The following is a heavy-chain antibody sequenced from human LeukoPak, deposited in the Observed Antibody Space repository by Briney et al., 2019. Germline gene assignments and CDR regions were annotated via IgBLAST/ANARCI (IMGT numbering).Heavy chain of an antibody. CDR2: MNPNIGNT. D-gene: IGHD3-3*01. V-gene: IGHV1-8*01. CDR3: ARSLPYYDFWSGKIGYYYYGMDV. Sequence: ASVKVSCKASGYTFTSYDINWVRQATGQGLEWMGWMNPNIGNTGYAQKFQGRVTMTRNTSISTAYMEVSSLRSEDTAVYYCARSLPYYDFWSGKIGYYYYGMDVWGQGTTVTVSS. J-gene: IGHJ6*02. CDR1: GYTFTSYD.